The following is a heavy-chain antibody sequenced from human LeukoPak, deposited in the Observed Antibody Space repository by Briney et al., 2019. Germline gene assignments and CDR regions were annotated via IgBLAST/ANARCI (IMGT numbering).Heavy chain of an antibody. V-gene: IGHV3-30*03. D-gene: IGHD1-26*01. J-gene: IGHJ6*02. CDR1: GFTFSSYG. CDR2: ISYDGSNK. CDR3: TTDGFTWAGYYHYGMDV. Sequence: PGRSLRLSCAASGFTFSSYGMHWVRQAPGKGLEWVAVISYDGSNKYYADPVKGRFTISRDNSKNTLYLQMNSLKIEDTAVYYCTTDGFTWAGYYHYGMDVWGQGTTVTVSS.